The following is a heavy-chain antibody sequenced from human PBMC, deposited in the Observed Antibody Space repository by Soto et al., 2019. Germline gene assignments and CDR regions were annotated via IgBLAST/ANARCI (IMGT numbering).Heavy chain of an antibody. CDR1: GGTFSSYA. D-gene: IGHD3-22*01. J-gene: IGHJ5*02. V-gene: IGHV1-69*13. CDR2: IIPIFGTA. CDR3: ARENGRYYYDSSGYLNWFDP. Sequence: GPPVKVSCKASGGTFSSYAISWVRQAPGQGLEWMGGIIPIFGTANYAQKFQGRVTITADESTSTAYMELSSLRSEDTAVYYCARENGRYYYDSSGYLNWFDPWGQGTLVTVSS.